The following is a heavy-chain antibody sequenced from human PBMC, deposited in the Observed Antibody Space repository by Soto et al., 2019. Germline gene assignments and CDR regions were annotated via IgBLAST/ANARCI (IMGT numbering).Heavy chain of an antibody. D-gene: IGHD5-12*01. Sequence: SETLSLPCTVSGGSISSYYWSWIRQPPGKGLEWIGYIYYSGSTNYNPSLKSRDTISVDTSKNQFSLKLSSVTAAATAVYYCTTVSPIVDIRLGSASLPIYYMDVWGKWTTVTVSS. CDR1: GGSISSYY. V-gene: IGHV4-59*08. J-gene: IGHJ6*03. CDR3: TTVSPIVDIRLGSASLPIYYMDV. CDR2: IYYSGST.